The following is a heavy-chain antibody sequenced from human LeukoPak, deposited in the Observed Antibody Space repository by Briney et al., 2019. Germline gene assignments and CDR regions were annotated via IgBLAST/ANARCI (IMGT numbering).Heavy chain of an antibody. CDR3: AKGTQWLVPAYYFDY. CDR1: GFTFSSYS. J-gene: IGHJ4*02. D-gene: IGHD6-19*01. Sequence: GGSLRLSCAASGFTFSSYSMNWVRQAPGKGLEWVSGISWNSGSIGYADSVKGRFTISRDNAKNSLYLQMNSLRAEDTALYYCAKGTQWLVPAYYFDYWGQGTLVTVSS. V-gene: IGHV3-9*01. CDR2: ISWNSGSI.